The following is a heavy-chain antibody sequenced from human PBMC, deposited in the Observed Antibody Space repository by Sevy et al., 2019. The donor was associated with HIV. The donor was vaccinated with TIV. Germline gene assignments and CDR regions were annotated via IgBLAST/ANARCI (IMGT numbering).Heavy chain of an antibody. V-gene: IGHV3-74*01. CDR2: SNGHGTIT. CDR3: ARGQRLQFLEWPSYGLDV. J-gene: IGHJ6*02. D-gene: IGHD3-3*01. CDR1: GFTFSSHW. Sequence: GGSLRLSCAVSGFTFSSHWMFWVRQAPGQGLVWVSHSNGHGTITTYADSVKGRFAISRDKTKNTIYLQMNSLRAEETAVYYCARGQRLQFLEWPSYGLDVWGQGTTVTVSS.